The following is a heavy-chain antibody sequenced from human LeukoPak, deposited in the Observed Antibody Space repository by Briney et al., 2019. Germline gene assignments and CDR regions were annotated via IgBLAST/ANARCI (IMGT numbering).Heavy chain of an antibody. CDR2: IYPGDSDT. V-gene: IGHV5-51*01. CDR3: ARRQVDWNWFDP. CDR1: GYSLTSYW. D-gene: IGHD5-12*01. Sequence: GESLKISCKASGYSLTSYWIGWVRQMPGKGLEWMGIIYPGDSDTRYSPSFQGQVTISADKSISTAYVQWSSLQASDTAMYYCARRQVDWNWFDPWGQGTLVTVSS. J-gene: IGHJ5*02.